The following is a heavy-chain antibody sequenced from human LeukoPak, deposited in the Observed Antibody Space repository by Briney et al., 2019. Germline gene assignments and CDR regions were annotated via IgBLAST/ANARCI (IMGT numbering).Heavy chain of an antibody. V-gene: IGHV3-30*04. CDR3: ARGAGGRYPFDY. D-gene: IGHD1-26*01. CDR2: ISYDGSYT. CDR1: GLSFNTYA. J-gene: IGHJ4*02. Sequence: GGSLRLSCVDSGLSFNTYAMHWVRQAPGKGLEWVAAISYDGSYTYYRDSVRGRFTISRDNSKNTMYLQMNSLRAEDTAVYYCARGAGGRYPFDYWGQGTLVTVSS.